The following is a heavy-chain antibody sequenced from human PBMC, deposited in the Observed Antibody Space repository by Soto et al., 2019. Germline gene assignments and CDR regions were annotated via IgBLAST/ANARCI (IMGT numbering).Heavy chain of an antibody. D-gene: IGHD3-22*01. J-gene: IGHJ3*02. CDR1: GGSISSGGYY. Sequence: KPSDTLSLTCTVSGGSISSGGYYWSWIRQHPGKGLEWIGYIYYSGSTYYNPSLKSRVTISVDTSKNQFSLKLSSVTAADTAVYYCARVAYYYDSSGSSNAFDIWGQGTMVTVSS. CDR3: ARVAYYYDSSGSSNAFDI. V-gene: IGHV4-31*03. CDR2: IYYSGST.